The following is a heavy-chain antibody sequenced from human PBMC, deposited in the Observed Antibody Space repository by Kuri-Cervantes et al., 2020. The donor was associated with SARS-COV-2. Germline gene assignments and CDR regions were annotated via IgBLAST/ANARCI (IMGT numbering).Heavy chain of an antibody. Sequence: GSLRLSCTVSGGSISSSSYYWSWIRQPPGKGLEWIGYIYYSGSTNYNPSLKSRVTISVDTSKNQFSLKLSSVTAADTAVYYCARMYYDFWSGYYKYYFDYWGQGTLVTVSS. D-gene: IGHD3-3*01. V-gene: IGHV4-61*01. J-gene: IGHJ4*02. CDR1: GGSISSSSYY. CDR3: ARMYYDFWSGYYKYYFDY. CDR2: IYYSGST.